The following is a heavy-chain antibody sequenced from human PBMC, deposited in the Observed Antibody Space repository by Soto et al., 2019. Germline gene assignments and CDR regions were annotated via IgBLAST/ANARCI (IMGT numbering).Heavy chain of an antibody. J-gene: IGHJ4*02. V-gene: IGHV4-59*01. Sequence: SETPSLTCTVSGGSISSYYWGWIRQQPGKGLEWIGYIYYSGSTNYNPSLKSRVTISVDTSKNQFSLKLSSVTAADTAVYYCARGVEDIVVVPAATHFDYWGQGTLVTVSS. CDR2: IYYSGST. CDR3: ARGVEDIVVVPAATHFDY. D-gene: IGHD2-2*01. CDR1: GGSISSYY.